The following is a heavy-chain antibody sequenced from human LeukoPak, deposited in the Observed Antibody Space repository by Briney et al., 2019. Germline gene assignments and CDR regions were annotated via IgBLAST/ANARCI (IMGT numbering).Heavy chain of an antibody. CDR2: INSDGSST. V-gene: IGHV3-74*01. J-gene: IGHJ4*02. CDR3: AREPYYDSSGYCLDY. Sequence: PGGSLRLSCAASGFTFSSYWMHWVRQAPGKGLVWVSRINSDGSSTSYADSVKGRFTISRDNAKNSLYLQMNSLRVEDTAVYYCAREPYYDSSGYCLDYWGQGTLVTVSS. CDR1: GFTFSSYW. D-gene: IGHD3-22*01.